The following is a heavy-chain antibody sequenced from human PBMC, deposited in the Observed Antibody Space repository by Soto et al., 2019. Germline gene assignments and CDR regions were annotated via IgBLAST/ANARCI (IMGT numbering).Heavy chain of an antibody. CDR3: ARGFLDGSGAIGMDV. CDR2: MNPNSGNT. CDR1: GYTFTSYD. Sequence: ASVKVSCKSSGYTFTSYDINWVRQATGQGLEWMGWMNPNSGNTGYAQKFQGRVTMTRNTSISTAYMELSSLRSEDTAVYYCARGFLDGSGAIGMDVWAKGTTVTVSS. D-gene: IGHD3-10*01. V-gene: IGHV1-8*01. J-gene: IGHJ6*04.